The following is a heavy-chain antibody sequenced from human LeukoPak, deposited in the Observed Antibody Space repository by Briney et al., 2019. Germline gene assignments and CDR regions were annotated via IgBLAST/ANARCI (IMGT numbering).Heavy chain of an antibody. CDR3: ASGIRFGELVHYYYYMDV. CDR1: GGSISSYY. CDR2: IHTSGST. Sequence: PSETLSLTCTVSGGSISSYYWSWIRQPAGKGLEWIGRIHTSGSTNYNPSLKTRVTMSVDTSKNQFSLKVSSVTAADTAVYYCASGIRFGELVHYYYYMDVWGKGTTVTVSS. J-gene: IGHJ6*03. V-gene: IGHV4-4*07. D-gene: IGHD3-10*01.